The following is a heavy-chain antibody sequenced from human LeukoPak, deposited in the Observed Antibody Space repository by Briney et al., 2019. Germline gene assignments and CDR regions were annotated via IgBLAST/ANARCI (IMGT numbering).Heavy chain of an antibody. CDR1: GFTVSTNY. CDR3: AKGRGTTVTSAANY. CDR2: ISGSGGVT. Sequence: GGSLRLSCAASGFTVSTNYMNWVRQAPGKGLEWVSAISGSGGVTYYADSVKDRFTISRDNSKNTLFLQMNSLRAEDTAVYYCAKGRGTTVTSAANYWSQGTLVTVSS. D-gene: IGHD4-17*01. V-gene: IGHV3-23*01. J-gene: IGHJ4*02.